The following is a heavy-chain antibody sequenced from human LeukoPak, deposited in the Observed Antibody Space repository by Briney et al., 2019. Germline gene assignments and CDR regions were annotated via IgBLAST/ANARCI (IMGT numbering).Heavy chain of an antibody. CDR2: IIPIIGIA. CDR3: ARTVAGTLDGPPIQIDY. J-gene: IGHJ4*02. Sequence: ASVKVSCKASGGTFSSYAITWVRQAPGQGLEWMGRIIPIIGIAKYAQKFQGRVTITADKSTSTAYMELSSLRSEDTAVYYCARTVAGTLDGPPIQIDYWGQGTLVTVSS. D-gene: IGHD6-19*01. CDR1: GGTFSSYA. V-gene: IGHV1-69*04.